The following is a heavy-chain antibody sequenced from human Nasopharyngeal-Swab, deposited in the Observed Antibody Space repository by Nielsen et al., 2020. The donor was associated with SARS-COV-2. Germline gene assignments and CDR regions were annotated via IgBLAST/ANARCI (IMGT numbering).Heavy chain of an antibody. CDR2: ITSKTYGGTT. V-gene: IGHV3-49*04. D-gene: IGHD3-22*01. Sequence: GSLRLSCTGSGFTFGAYAMSWVRQAPGKGPEWVGFITSKTYGGTTEYAASVKGRFTISRDDSKSIAYLQMNTLKTEDTAVYYCTRQTSYYGSSGTLYFDYMDVWGKGTTVTVSS. J-gene: IGHJ6*03. CDR1: GFTFGAYA. CDR3: TRQTSYYGSSGTLYFDYMDV.